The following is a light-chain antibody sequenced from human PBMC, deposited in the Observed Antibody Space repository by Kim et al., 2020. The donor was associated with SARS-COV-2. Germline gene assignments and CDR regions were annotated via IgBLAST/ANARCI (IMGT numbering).Light chain of an antibody. CDR2: DAA. Sequence: VGDRVTISGQASQDKRNFLKWYKQKPGKAPKLLKYDAATLETGGASRFSGSGSETAFTFTISSLKPEDVATYYCKHFDILPYSFGQGTKREF. J-gene: IGKJ2*03. CDR1: QDKRNF. CDR3: KHFDILPYS. V-gene: IGKV1-33*01.